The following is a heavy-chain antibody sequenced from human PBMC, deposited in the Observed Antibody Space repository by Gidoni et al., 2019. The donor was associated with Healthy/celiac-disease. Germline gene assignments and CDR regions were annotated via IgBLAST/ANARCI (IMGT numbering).Heavy chain of an antibody. D-gene: IGHD2-2*01. CDR3: AKKYCSSTSCYCDY. CDR2: ISGSGGST. Sequence: EVQLLESGGGLVQPGGSLRLSCAASGFTFLNYAMTWVRQAPGKGLEWVSAISGSGGSTYFADSVKGRFTISRDNSKNTLYLQMNSLRAEDTAVYYCAKKYCSSTSCYCDYWGQGTLVTVSS. V-gene: IGHV3-23*01. CDR1: GFTFLNYA. J-gene: IGHJ4*02.